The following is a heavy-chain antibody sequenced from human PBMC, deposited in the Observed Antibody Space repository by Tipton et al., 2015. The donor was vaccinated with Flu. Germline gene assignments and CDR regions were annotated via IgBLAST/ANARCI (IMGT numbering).Heavy chain of an antibody. CDR3: ARGPQVPVWPYYYGMDG. CDR1: GFTVTSSY. Sequence: SLRLSCAASGFTVTSSYMSWVRQAPGKGLEWVSVIYGGGTTDYADSVKGRFTISRDKSKNALYLQMSSLRAEDTAVYYCARGPQVPVWPYYYGMDGWGQGTTVTVSS. CDR2: IYGGGTT. D-gene: IGHD2-2*01. V-gene: IGHV3-53*01. J-gene: IGHJ6*02.